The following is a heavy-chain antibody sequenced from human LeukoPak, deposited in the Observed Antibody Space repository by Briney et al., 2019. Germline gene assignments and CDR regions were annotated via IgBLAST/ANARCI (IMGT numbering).Heavy chain of an antibody. Sequence: ASVKVSCKASGYTFTSYYMHWVRQAPGQGLEWMGIINPSGGSTSYAQKFQGRVTMTRDTSTSTVYMELSSLRSEDTAVYYCARDQGSMRIEMATTEWDYWGQGIMVTVPS. CDR3: ARDQGSMRIEMATTEWDY. CDR2: INPSGGST. D-gene: IGHD5-24*01. J-gene: IGHJ4*02. CDR1: GYTFTSYY. V-gene: IGHV1-46*01.